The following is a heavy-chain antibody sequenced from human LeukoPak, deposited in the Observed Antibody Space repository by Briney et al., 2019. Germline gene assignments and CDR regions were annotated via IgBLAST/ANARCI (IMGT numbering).Heavy chain of an antibody. CDR1: GYSFTGYW. V-gene: IGHV5-51*01. D-gene: IGHD6-19*01. CDR3: ARQHRGSGWYSDY. CDR2: IYPGDSDT. J-gene: IGHJ4*02. Sequence: GESLEISCKGSGYSFTGYWIGWVRQMPGKGLEWMGIIYPGDSDTRYSPSFQGQVTISADKSISTAYLQWSSLKASDTAMYYCARQHRGSGWYSDYWGQGTLVTDSS.